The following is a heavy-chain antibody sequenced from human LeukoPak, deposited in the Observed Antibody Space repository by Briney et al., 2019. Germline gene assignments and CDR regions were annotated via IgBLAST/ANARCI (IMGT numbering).Heavy chain of an antibody. V-gene: IGHV4-39*07. CDR3: ARYSGSYSGYFDY. Sequence: SETLSLTCTVSGGSISSSSYYWGWIRQPPGKGLEWIGSIYYSGSTYYNPSLKSRVTISVDTSKNQFSLKLSSVTAADTAVYYCARYSGSYSGYFDYWGQGTLVTVSS. D-gene: IGHD1-26*01. J-gene: IGHJ4*02. CDR1: GGSISSSSYY. CDR2: IYYSGST.